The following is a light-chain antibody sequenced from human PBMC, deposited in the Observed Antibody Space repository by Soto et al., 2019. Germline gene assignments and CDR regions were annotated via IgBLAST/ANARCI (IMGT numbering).Light chain of an antibody. CDR1: SSDVGGYNY. Sequence: QSVLTQPASVSGSPGQSSAISCTGTSSDVGGYNYVSWYQQHPGKAPKLMIYDVSNRPSGVSNRFSGSKSGNTASLTISGLQAEDEADYYCCSYTTSSTYVFGTGTKLTVL. CDR2: DVS. V-gene: IGLV2-14*03. CDR3: CSYTTSSTYV. J-gene: IGLJ1*01.